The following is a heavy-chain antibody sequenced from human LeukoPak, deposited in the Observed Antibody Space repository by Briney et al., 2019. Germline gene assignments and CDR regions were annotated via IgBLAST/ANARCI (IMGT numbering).Heavy chain of an antibody. CDR3: ASLGADYGDYSFDY. J-gene: IGHJ4*02. CDR2: IIPIFGTA. Sequence: GASVKVSCKASGGTVSSYAISWVRRSPGQGLEWMGGIIPIFGTANYAQKFQGRLTMTTDTSTSTAYMELSSLRSEDTAVYYCASLGADYGDYSFDYWGQGTLVTVSS. D-gene: IGHD4-17*01. V-gene: IGHV1-69*05. CDR1: GGTVSSYA.